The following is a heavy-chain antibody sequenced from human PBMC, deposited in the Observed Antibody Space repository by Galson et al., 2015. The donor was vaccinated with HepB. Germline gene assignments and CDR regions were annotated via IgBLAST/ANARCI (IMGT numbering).Heavy chain of an antibody. D-gene: IGHD6-19*01. Sequence: SLRLSCAASGFTFSSYSMNWVRQAPGKGLEWVSSISSSSSYIYYVDSVKGRFTISRDNAKNSLYLQMNSLRAEDTAVYYCARGYSSGWYPYFFDYWGQGTLVTVSS. V-gene: IGHV3-21*01. CDR1: GFTFSSYS. CDR3: ARGYSSGWYPYFFDY. CDR2: ISSSSSYI. J-gene: IGHJ4*02.